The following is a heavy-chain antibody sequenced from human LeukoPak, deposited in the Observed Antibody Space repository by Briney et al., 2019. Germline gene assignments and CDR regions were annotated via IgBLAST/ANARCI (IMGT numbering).Heavy chain of an antibody. CDR1: GFTFSSYA. Sequence: GGSLRLSCAASGFTFSSYAMSWVRQAPGKGLEWVSVIYSGGSTYYADSVKGRFTISRDNSKNTLYLQMNSLRAEDTAVYYCARDKEYYDSSGYYYAFDYWGQGTLVTVSS. CDR3: ARDKEYYDSSGYYYAFDY. V-gene: IGHV3-53*01. D-gene: IGHD3-22*01. CDR2: IYSGGST. J-gene: IGHJ4*02.